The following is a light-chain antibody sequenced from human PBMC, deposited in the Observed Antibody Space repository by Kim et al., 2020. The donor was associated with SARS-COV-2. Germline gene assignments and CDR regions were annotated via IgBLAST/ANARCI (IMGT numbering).Light chain of an antibody. J-gene: IGKJ2*01. CDR3: QHYDGSRYT. V-gene: IGKV3-20*01. CDR1: QSVRDTS. Sequence: EIALTQSPGTLSLSPGEKATLSCRASQSVRDTSLGWYQQKPGQAPRLLIYGVSSRATGIPDRFRGSGSGTDFTLTITRLEPEDFAVYLCQHYDGSRYTFGQGTKLEI. CDR2: GVS.